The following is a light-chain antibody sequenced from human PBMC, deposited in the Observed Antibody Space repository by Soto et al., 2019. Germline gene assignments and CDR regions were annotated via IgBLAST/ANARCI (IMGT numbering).Light chain of an antibody. CDR2: DVS. Sequence: QSALTQPRLVSGSPGQSVTISCTGTSSDVGGYNYVSWYQQHPGKAPKLMIYDVSKRPSGVPDRFSGSKSGNTASLTISGLQAEEEADYYCCSYAGSYTYGFGTGTKLTVL. CDR3: CSYAGSYTYG. V-gene: IGLV2-11*01. CDR1: SSDVGGYNY. J-gene: IGLJ1*01.